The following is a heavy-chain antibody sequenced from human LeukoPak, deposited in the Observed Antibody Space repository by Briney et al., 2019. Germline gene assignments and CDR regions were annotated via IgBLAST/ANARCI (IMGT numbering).Heavy chain of an antibody. J-gene: IGHJ4*02. CDR3: ARDTNMYYDFGSGHPTPLDY. V-gene: IGHV3-21*01. CDR2: ISSSSSYI. CDR1: GFTFSNAW. Sequence: GGSLRLSCAASGFTFSNAWMSWVRQAPGKGLEWVSSISSSSSYIYYADSVKGRFTISRDNAKNSLYLQMNSLRAEDTAVYYCARDTNMYYDFGSGHPTPLDYWGQGTLVTVSS. D-gene: IGHD3-3*01.